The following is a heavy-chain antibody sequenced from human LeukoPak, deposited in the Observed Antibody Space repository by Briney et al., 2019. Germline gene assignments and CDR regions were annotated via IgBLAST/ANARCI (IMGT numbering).Heavy chain of an antibody. V-gene: IGHV4-59*01. Sequence: SETLSLTCIVSGGSISSYYWSWIRQPPGKGLEWIGYIYYSGSTNYNPSLKSRVTISVDTSKNQFSLKLSSVTAADTAVYYCARVSGLTGYFNDAFDIWGQGTMVTVSS. J-gene: IGHJ3*02. CDR3: ARVSGLTGYFNDAFDI. CDR2: IYYSGST. D-gene: IGHD3-9*01. CDR1: GGSISSYY.